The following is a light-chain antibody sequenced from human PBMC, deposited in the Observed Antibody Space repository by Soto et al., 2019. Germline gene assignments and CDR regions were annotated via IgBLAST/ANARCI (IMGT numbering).Light chain of an antibody. CDR1: QSVSSN. Sequence: EIVLTHSPATLSLSPGERATLSCRASQSVSSNLAWYQQKPGQAPRLLIYDASNRATGIPARFSGSGSGTDFTLTINSLEPEDFAVYYCQQRSNWPSITFGQGTRLEI. CDR3: QQRSNWPSIT. J-gene: IGKJ5*01. CDR2: DAS. V-gene: IGKV3-11*01.